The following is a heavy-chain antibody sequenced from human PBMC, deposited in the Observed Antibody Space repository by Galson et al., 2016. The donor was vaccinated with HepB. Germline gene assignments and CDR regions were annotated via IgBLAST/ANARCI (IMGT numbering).Heavy chain of an antibody. V-gene: IGHV3-23*01. CDR3: AKSQPGYSSGWYTLPIDAFDI. J-gene: IGHJ3*02. CDR1: GFTFSTYA. D-gene: IGHD6-19*01. CDR2: ISGSGAGT. Sequence: SLRLSCAASGFTFSTYAMSWVRQAPGKGLGWVSAISGSGAGTYYAGSVKGRFTISRDNSKNTLYLQMNSLRAEDTAVYYCAKSQPGYSSGWYTLPIDAFDIWGQGTMVTVSS.